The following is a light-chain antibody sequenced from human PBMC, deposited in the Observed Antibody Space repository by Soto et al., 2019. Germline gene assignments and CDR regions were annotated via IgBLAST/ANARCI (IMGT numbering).Light chain of an antibody. J-gene: IGKJ5*01. Sequence: DIQMTQSPSSLSASVGDRVTITCQASQDISKFLNWYQKKPGEAPKLLIYDASNLETGVPSRFSGSGSGADFTFTISSLQPEDIASYYCQQYDDLPITFGQGTRLEIK. CDR1: QDISKF. CDR2: DAS. CDR3: QQYDDLPIT. V-gene: IGKV1-33*01.